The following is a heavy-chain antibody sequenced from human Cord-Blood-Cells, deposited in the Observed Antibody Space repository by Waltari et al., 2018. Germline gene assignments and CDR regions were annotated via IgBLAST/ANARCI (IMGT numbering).Heavy chain of an antibody. Sequence: QVQLQQWGAGLLKPSETLSLTCAVYGGSFSGYYWSWIRQPPGKGLEWIGEINHSGSTNYHPSLKSRVTISVDTSKNQFSLKLSSVTAADTAVYYCARVSVQNYDFWSGYYRCVFDYWGQGTLVTVSS. CDR3: ARVSVQNYDFWSGYYRCVFDY. CDR2: INHSGST. V-gene: IGHV4-34*01. CDR1: GGSFSGYY. J-gene: IGHJ4*02. D-gene: IGHD3-3*01.